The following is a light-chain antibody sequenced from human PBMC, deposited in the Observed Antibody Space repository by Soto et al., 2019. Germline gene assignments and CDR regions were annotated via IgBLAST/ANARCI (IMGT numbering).Light chain of an antibody. J-gene: IGKJ1*01. CDR3: QQYGSSRT. V-gene: IGKV3-20*01. Sequence: EIVFTQSPGTLSLSPGERATLSCRASLSVGSSYLAWYQQKPGQAPRLLIYGASSRATGIPDRFSGSGSETDFTLTISRLEPEDFAVYYCQQYGSSRTFGQGTKVDIK. CDR2: GAS. CDR1: LSVGSSY.